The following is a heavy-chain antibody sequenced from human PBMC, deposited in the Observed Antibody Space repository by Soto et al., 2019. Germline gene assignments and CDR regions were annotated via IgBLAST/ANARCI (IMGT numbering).Heavy chain of an antibody. J-gene: IGHJ4*02. CDR2: INHSGST. CDR1: GGSFSGYY. V-gene: IGHV4-34*01. Sequence: NPSETLSLTCAVYGGSFSGYYWSWIRQPPGKGLEWIGEINHSGSTNYNPSLKSRVTISVDTSKNQFSLKLSSVTAADTAVYYCAREGAGWLRLGYFDYWGQGTLVTVSS. CDR3: AREGAGWLRLGYFDY. D-gene: IGHD5-12*01.